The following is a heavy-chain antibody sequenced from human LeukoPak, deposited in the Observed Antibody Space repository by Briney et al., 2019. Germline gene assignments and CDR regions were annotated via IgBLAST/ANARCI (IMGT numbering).Heavy chain of an antibody. CDR1: GYTFTSYD. J-gene: IGHJ3*02. Sequence: ASVKVSCKASGYTFTSYDINWVRQATGQGLEWMGWMNPNSGNTGYAQKFQGRVTIARNTSISTAYMELSSLRSEDTAVYYCARAFLVSDYYDSSGYDAFDIWGQETMVTVSS. CDR3: ARAFLVSDYYDSSGYDAFDI. V-gene: IGHV1-8*03. CDR2: MNPNSGNT. D-gene: IGHD3-22*01.